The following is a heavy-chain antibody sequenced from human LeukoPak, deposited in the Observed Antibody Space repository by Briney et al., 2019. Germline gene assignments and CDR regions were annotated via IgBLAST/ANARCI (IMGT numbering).Heavy chain of an antibody. J-gene: IGHJ5*02. V-gene: IGHV3-23*01. Sequence: GGSLRLSCAASGFTVSSYAMSWVRQAPGKGLEWVSAISASGGSTNNADSVKGRFTISRDNSKSILYLRMNSLRAEDTAVYYCAKSGIAAAGPKRSWFDPWGQGTLVTVSS. CDR2: ISASGGST. CDR1: GFTVSSYA. CDR3: AKSGIAAAGPKRSWFDP. D-gene: IGHD6-13*01.